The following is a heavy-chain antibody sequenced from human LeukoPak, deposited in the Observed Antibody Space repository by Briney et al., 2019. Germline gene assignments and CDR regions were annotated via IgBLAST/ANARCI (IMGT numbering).Heavy chain of an antibody. CDR2: ISSSGSII. CDR1: GFTFSGYY. D-gene: IGHD1-26*01. Sequence: PGGSLRLSCAASGFTFSGYYMNWIRQAPGKGLEWVSHISSSGSIIYYADSVKGRFTISRDNAKNSLYLQMNSLRAEDTAVYYCAKGEGSYHGLDYWGQGTLVTVSS. J-gene: IGHJ4*02. CDR3: AKGEGSYHGLDY. V-gene: IGHV3-11*04.